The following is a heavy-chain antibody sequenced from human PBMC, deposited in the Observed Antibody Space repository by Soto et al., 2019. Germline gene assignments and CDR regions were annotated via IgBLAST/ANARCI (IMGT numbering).Heavy chain of an antibody. Sequence: QVQLQQWGAGLLKPSETLSLTCAVYGGSFSGYYWSWIRQPPGQGLEWIGEINHSGSTNYNPSLKSRVTISVDTSENQFSLKLSAVSAADSAVYYCARGGRLRSHYYCYMDVWGKGTPVTVSS. J-gene: IGHJ6*03. CDR3: ARGGRLRSHYYCYMDV. D-gene: IGHD5-12*01. CDR2: INHSGST. V-gene: IGHV4-34*01. CDR1: GGSFSGYY.